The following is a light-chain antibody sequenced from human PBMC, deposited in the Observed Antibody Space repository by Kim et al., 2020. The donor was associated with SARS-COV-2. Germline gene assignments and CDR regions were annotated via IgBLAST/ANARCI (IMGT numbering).Light chain of an antibody. Sequence: VIWMTQSPSLLSASTGDRVTISCRMSQGIRSYLAWYQQKPGKAPELLIYAASTLQSGVPSRFSGSGSGTDFTLTISCLQSEDFATYYCQQYYSFPRTFGQGTKLEI. CDR2: AAS. CDR1: QGIRSY. V-gene: IGKV1D-8*01. CDR3: QQYYSFPRT. J-gene: IGKJ2*01.